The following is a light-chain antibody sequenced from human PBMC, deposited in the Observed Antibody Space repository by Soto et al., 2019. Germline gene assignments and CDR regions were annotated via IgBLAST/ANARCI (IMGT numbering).Light chain of an antibody. V-gene: IGLV2-11*01. J-gene: IGLJ1*01. CDR1: SSDVGAYNY. CDR2: DVS. Sequence: QSALTQPRSVSGSPGQSVTISCTGTSSDVGAYNYVSWYQQHPGKAPKFMIYDVSKRPSGVPDRFSGSKSGNTASLTISGLHAEDEADYYCCSYAGTYSYVFGTGTKLTVL. CDR3: CSYAGTYSYV.